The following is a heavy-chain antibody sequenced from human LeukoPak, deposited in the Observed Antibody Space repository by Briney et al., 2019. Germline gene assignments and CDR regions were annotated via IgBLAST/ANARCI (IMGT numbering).Heavy chain of an antibody. D-gene: IGHD6-13*01. CDR1: GYTFTSYY. CDR2: INPSGDST. V-gene: IGHV1-46*01. Sequence: GASVKVSCKASGYTFTSYYVHWVRQAPGQGLEWMGIINPSGDSTGYAQKFQGRVTMTRDTSTSTVYMELSSLRSEDTAVYYCARGGTTGIAENNFDYWGQGTLVTVSS. CDR3: ARGGTTGIAENNFDY. J-gene: IGHJ4*02.